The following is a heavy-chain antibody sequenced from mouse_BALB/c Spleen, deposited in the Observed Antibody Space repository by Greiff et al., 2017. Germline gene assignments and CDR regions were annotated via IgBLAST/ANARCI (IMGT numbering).Heavy chain of an antibody. D-gene: IGHD2-3*01. CDR2: IYPGSGNT. Sequence: VKLMESGAELARPGASVKLSCKASGYTFTDYYINWVKQRTGQGLEWIGEIYPGSGNTYYNEKFKGKATLTADKSSSTAYMQLSSLTSEDSAVYFCARRWLLWGQGTSVTVSS. J-gene: IGHJ4*01. V-gene: IGHV1-77*01. CDR1: GYTFTDYY. CDR3: ARRWLL.